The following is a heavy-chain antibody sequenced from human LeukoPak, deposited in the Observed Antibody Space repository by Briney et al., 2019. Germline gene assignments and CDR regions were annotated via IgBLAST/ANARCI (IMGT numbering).Heavy chain of an antibody. CDR3: ARIKSSGWYLDAFDI. CDR2: IYPGDYDT. J-gene: IGHJ3*02. CDR1: GYSFTSYW. Sequence: GESLKISCKGSGYSFTSYWIGWVRQMPGKGLEWMGIIYPGDYDTRYSPSFQGQVTISADKSISTAYLQWSSLKASDTAMYYCARIKSSGWYLDAFDIWGQGTMVTVSS. D-gene: IGHD6-19*01. V-gene: IGHV5-51*01.